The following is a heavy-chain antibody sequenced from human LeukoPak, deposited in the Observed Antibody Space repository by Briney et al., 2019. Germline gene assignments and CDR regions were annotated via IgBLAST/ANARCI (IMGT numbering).Heavy chain of an antibody. D-gene: IGHD5-24*01. J-gene: IGHJ4*02. Sequence: GASVKVSCKASGGTFSSYAISWVRQAPGQGLEWMGRIIPILGIANYAQKFQGRVTITADKSTSTAYMELSSLRSEDTAVYYCARDSRSIRGDYWGQGTLVTVSS. CDR2: IIPILGIA. V-gene: IGHV1-69*04. CDR1: GGTFSSYA. CDR3: ARDSRSIRGDY.